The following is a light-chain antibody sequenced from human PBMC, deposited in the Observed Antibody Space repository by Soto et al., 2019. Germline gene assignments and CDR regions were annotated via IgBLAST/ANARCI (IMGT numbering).Light chain of an antibody. CDR2: EVS. CDR3: SSDTSSSTLV. CDR1: SSDVGGYNF. V-gene: IGLV2-14*01. Sequence: QSALTQPASVSGSPGQSITISCTGTSSDVGGYNFVSWYQQHPGKAPKLMIYEVSYRPSGISNRFSGSKSGNTASLTISGLQAEDGADYHCSSDTSSSTLVFGTGTQLTVL. J-gene: IGLJ7*01.